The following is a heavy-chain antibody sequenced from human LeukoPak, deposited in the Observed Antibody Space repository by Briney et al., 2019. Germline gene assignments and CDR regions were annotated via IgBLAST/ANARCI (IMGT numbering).Heavy chain of an antibody. CDR3: ARSRSSTSCYDY. D-gene: IGHD2-2*01. Sequence: GESLKISCKGSGYSFTSYGISWVRQAPGQGLEWMGWISAYNGNTNYAQKLQGRVTMTTDTSTSTAYMELRSLRSDDTAVYYCARSRSSTSCYDYWGQGTLVTVSS. V-gene: IGHV1-18*01. CDR2: ISAYNGNT. J-gene: IGHJ4*02. CDR1: GYSFTSYG.